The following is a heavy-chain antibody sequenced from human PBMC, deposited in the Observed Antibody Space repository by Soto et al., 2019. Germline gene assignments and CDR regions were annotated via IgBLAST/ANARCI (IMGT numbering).Heavy chain of an antibody. CDR1: GGTFSSYA. D-gene: IGHD2-15*01. CDR3: ARALGYCSGGSCYPPGYYGMDV. Sequence: QVQLVQSGAEVKKPGSSVKVSCKASGGTFSSYAISWVRQAPGQGLEWMGGIIPIFGTANYAQKFQGRVTITADESTSTAYMELSSLRSEDTAVYYCARALGYCSGGSCYPPGYYGMDVWGHGTTVTVSS. J-gene: IGHJ6*02. CDR2: IIPIFGTA. V-gene: IGHV1-69*01.